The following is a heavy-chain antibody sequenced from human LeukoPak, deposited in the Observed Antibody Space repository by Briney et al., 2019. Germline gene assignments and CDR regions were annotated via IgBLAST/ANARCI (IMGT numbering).Heavy chain of an antibody. CDR1: GGSVTGYF. J-gene: IGHJ5*02. CDR2: MYYSGTT. Sequence: PSETLSLTCTVSGGSVTGYFWSWIRQPPGKGLEWIGYMYYSGTTNYNPSLKSRVGISVDTSKNQFSLRLSSVTAADTAVYYCARFHCSTTSCYRWFDPWGQGALVTVSS. D-gene: IGHD2-2*01. CDR3: ARFHCSTTSCYRWFDP. V-gene: IGHV4-59*02.